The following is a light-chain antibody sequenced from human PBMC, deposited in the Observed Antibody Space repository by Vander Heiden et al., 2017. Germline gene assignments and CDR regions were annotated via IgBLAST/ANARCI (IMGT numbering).Light chain of an antibody. Sequence: EVVMTQSPATLSVSPGERATLSCRASQSVGSNLLWYQRKPGQAPRLLISSASTRVTGIPARFSGSGSGTEFTLTISNLQSEDFAVYYCQQYNNWPWTFGQGTKVEIK. CDR3: QQYNNWPWT. CDR2: SAS. V-gene: IGKV3-15*01. CDR1: QSVGSN. J-gene: IGKJ1*01.